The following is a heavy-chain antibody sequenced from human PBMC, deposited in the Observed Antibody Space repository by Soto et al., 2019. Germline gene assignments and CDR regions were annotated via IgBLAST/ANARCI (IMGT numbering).Heavy chain of an antibody. CDR1: GFPLRTYG. CDR2: ITGTGGNT. CDR3: ARIRGYWYGLDV. Sequence: GSLRLSCAASGFPLRTYGMTWVRQAPGKWLEWVSAITGTGGNTYYVDSVKGRFTSSRDNSKNMLYLQVNSLRVEDTAVYYCARIRGYWYGLDVWGQGTTVNVSS. V-gene: IGHV3-23*01. J-gene: IGHJ6*02.